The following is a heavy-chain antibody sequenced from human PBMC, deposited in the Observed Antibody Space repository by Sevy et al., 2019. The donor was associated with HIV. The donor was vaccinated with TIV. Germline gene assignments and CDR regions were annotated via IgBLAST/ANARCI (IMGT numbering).Heavy chain of an antibody. Sequence: ASVKVSCKASGYTFTGYYMHWVRQAPGQGLEWMGWINPNSGGTNYAQKFQGRVTMTRDTSISTTYMELSRLRSDDTAVYYCARWSGSGYDFVTWYYFDYWGQGTLVTVSS. D-gene: IGHD5-12*01. V-gene: IGHV1-2*02. CDR1: GYTFTGYY. J-gene: IGHJ4*02. CDR2: INPNSGGT. CDR3: ARWSGSGYDFVTWYYFDY.